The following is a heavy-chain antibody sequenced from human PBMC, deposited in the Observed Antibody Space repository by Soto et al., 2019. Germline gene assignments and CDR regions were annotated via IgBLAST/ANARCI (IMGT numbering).Heavy chain of an antibody. Sequence: ASVNVSCKASGYTFTSYAMHWVRQAPGQRLEWMGWINAGNGNTKYSQKFQGRVTITRDTSASTAYMELSSLRSEDTAVYYCARENRRYGDYSYYYYMDVWGKGTTVTVSS. J-gene: IGHJ6*03. V-gene: IGHV1-3*01. D-gene: IGHD4-17*01. CDR3: ARENRRYGDYSYYYYMDV. CDR1: GYTFTSYA. CDR2: INAGNGNT.